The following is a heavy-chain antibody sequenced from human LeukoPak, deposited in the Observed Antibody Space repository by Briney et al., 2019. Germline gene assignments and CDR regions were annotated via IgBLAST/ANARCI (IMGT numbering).Heavy chain of an antibody. V-gene: IGHV1-18*01. CDR2: ISPYNGNT. D-gene: IGHD4-17*01. Sequence: GASVKVSCKASGYTFTSYGISWVRQAPGQGLEWMGWISPYNGNTNYAQKVQSRVTMTTDTSTSTAYMELRSLRADDTAVYYCARAGDDLAFDVWGQGTMVPVSS. CDR3: ARAGDDLAFDV. J-gene: IGHJ3*01. CDR1: GYTFTSYG.